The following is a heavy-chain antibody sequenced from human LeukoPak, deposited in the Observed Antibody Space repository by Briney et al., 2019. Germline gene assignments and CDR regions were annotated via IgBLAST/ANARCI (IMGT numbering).Heavy chain of an antibody. CDR3: ASTPPRSSRDY. Sequence: SETLSLTCAVYGGSFSGYYWSWIRQPPGKGLEWIGEINHSGSTNYNPSLKSRVTISVDTSKNQFSLKLGSVTAADTAVYYCASTPPRSSRDYWGQGTLVTVSS. CDR1: GGSFSGYY. D-gene: IGHD6-6*01. J-gene: IGHJ4*02. V-gene: IGHV4-34*01. CDR2: INHSGST.